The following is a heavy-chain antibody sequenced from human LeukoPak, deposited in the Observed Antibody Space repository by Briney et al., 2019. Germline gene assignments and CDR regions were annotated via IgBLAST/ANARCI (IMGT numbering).Heavy chain of an antibody. CDR3: ARGGYDFWSGYYISPFGY. J-gene: IGHJ4*02. CDR1: GGSISSSSYY. V-gene: IGHV4-39*01. Sequence: SETLSLTCTVSGGSISSSSYYWGWIRQPPGKGLEWIGRIYDSGSTYYNPSLKSRATISVDTSKNQFPLKLSSVTAADTAVYYCARGGYDFWSGYYISPFGYWGQGTLVTVSS. CDR2: IYDSGST. D-gene: IGHD3-3*01.